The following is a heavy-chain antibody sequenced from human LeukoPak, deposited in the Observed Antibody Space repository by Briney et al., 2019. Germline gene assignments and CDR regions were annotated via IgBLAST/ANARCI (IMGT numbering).Heavy chain of an antibody. V-gene: IGHV3-30*02. J-gene: IGHJ4*02. Sequence: PGGSLRLSCAASGFTFSSYGMHWVRQAPGKGLEWVAFIRYDGSNKYYADSVKGRFTISRDNSKNTLYLQMNSLKTEDTAVYYCTTDHGLNTAMSSGYWGQGTLVTVSS. CDR2: IRYDGSNK. D-gene: IGHD5-18*01. CDR1: GFTFSSYG. CDR3: TTDHGLNTAMSSGY.